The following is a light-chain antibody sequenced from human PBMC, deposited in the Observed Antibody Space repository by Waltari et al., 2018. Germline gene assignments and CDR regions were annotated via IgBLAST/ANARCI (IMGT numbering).Light chain of an antibody. V-gene: IGKV1-39*01. J-gene: IGKJ5*01. CDR3: QQSYSSLPIT. CDR2: AAS. Sequence: DMLLTQSPSSLSASVGDRVTITCRAGQSIGTSLNWYQQKPGNAPNLLIYAASSLQSGVPSRFSGSGCGIEFTLTISSLQLEDFATYYCQQSYSSLPITFGHGTRLAIK. CDR1: QSIGTS.